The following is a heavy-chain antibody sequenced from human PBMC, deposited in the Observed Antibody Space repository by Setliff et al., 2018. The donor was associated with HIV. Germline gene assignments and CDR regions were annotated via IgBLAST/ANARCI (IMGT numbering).Heavy chain of an antibody. CDR2: ITYSGSA. D-gene: IGHD4-17*01. Sequence: SETLSLPCTVSGGSISSTTYWWGWIRQPPGKGLKWIGYITYSGSAYYNPSLKSRVTISIDTYNNQISLSLRSVTTADTAMDYCVRDDYGYNGKGFDYWGPGTLVTVSS. CDR1: GGSISSTTYW. J-gene: IGHJ4*02. CDR3: VRDDYGYNGKGFDY. V-gene: IGHV4-30-4*08.